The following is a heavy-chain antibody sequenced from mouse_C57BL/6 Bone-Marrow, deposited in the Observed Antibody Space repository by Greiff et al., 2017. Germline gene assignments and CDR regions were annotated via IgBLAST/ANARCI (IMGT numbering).Heavy chain of an antibody. D-gene: IGHD1-1*01. CDR2: IDPENGDT. CDR1: GFNIKDDY. V-gene: IGHV14-4*01. CDR3: STNTVVGDWYFDV. J-gene: IGHJ1*03. Sequence: VQLQQSGAELVRPGASVKLSCTASGFNIKDDYMHWVKQRPEQGLEWIGWIDPENGDTEYASKFQGKATITADTSSNTAYLQLSSLTSEDTAVYYGSTNTVVGDWYFDVWGTGATVTVSS.